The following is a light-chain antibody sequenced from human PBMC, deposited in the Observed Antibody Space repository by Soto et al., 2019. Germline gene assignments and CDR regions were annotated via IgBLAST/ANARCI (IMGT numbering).Light chain of an antibody. Sequence: QSVLTQPASVSGSPGQSITISCTGTSSDVGSYNLVSWYQQHPGKAPKLMIYERSKRPSGVSNRFSGSGAGNTASLTISGLQAEDEAEYYCCSYASSYTWVFGGGTKVTVL. CDR3: CSYASSYTWV. J-gene: IGLJ3*02. CDR2: ERS. CDR1: SSDVGSYNL. V-gene: IGLV2-23*01.